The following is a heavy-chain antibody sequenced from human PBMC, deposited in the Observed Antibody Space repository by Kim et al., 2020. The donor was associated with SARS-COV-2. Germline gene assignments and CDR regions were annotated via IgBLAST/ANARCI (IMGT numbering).Heavy chain of an antibody. J-gene: IGHJ3*02. D-gene: IGHD3-10*01. V-gene: IGHV3-74*01. Sequence: KGRFTIASDNAKNTLYLQMNSLRAEDTAVYYCARAKYYYGSGSYYIALDIWGQGTMVTVSS. CDR3: ARAKYYYGSGSYYIALDI.